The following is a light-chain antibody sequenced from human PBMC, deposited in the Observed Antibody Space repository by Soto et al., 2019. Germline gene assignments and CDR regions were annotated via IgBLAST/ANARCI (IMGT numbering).Light chain of an antibody. V-gene: IGLV2-14*01. Sequence: HSALTQPASVSGSPGESIIISFTGTRRDVGGYNSVSWYRQDPGKAPNLTIYDVTNRPSGVSNRFSGSKSGNTASLTISGLQAEDEADYYCSSFTSSITYVFGTGTKVTVL. CDR2: DVT. J-gene: IGLJ1*01. CDR3: SSFTSSITYV. CDR1: RRDVGGYNS.